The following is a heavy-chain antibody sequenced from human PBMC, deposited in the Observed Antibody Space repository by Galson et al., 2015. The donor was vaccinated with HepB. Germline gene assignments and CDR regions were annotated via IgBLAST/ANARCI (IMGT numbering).Heavy chain of an antibody. V-gene: IGHV3-7*03. D-gene: IGHD1-26*01. CDR1: GFRLNSYW. Sequence: SLRLSCAGSGFRLNSYWMSWVRQAPGKGLEWVASLKEDGSEEQCVDAVKGRFTVSRDNAKDSLFLQMSSRGVEDTAVYYCARWERETAWRRDYWGRGTMVTVSS. J-gene: IGHJ4*02. CDR2: LKEDGSEE. CDR3: ARWERETAWRRDY.